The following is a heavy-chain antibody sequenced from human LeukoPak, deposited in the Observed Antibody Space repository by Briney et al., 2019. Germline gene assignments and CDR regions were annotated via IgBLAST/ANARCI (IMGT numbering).Heavy chain of an antibody. CDR3: ASPGYSTVSDAFDI. CDR2: IYHSGST. D-gene: IGHD6-13*01. CDR1: GGSISSGDYY. V-gene: IGHV4-30-2*01. Sequence: SQTLSLTCTVSGGSISSGDYYWSWIRQPPGKGLEWIGYIYHSGSTYYNPSLKSRVTISLDRSKNQFSLKLSSVTAADTAVYYCASPGYSTVSDAFDIWGQGTMVTVSS. J-gene: IGHJ3*02.